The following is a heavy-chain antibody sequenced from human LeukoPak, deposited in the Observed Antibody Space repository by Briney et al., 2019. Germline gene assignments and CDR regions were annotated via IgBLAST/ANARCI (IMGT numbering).Heavy chain of an antibody. V-gene: IGHV4-39*01. CDR2: IYYSGST. J-gene: IGHJ4*02. D-gene: IGHD4-11*01. CDR1: GASISSSNYY. CDR3: ARLTHVTSNYG. Sequence: PSETQTLLCTVSGASISSSNYYWGWIRQPPGKGLEWIGSIYYSGSTYENPSLKSRGTISVDRLKNQFYLKLSAVAAADMAVYYCARLTHVTSNYGWGQGTLLTVSS.